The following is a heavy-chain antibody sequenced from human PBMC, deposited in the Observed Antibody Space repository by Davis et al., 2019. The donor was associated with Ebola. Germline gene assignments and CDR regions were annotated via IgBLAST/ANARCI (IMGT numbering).Heavy chain of an antibody. D-gene: IGHD3-3*01. CDR3: ARTQDFWSGYYDS. V-gene: IGHV5-10-1*01. CDR2: IDPSDSYT. Sequence: GESLKISCKGSGYSFTSYWIGWVRQMPGKGLEWMGRIDPSDSYTNYSPSFQGHVTISADKSISTAYLQWSSLKASDTAIYYCARTQDFWSGYYDSWGQGTRVTASS. J-gene: IGHJ4*02. CDR1: GYSFTSYW.